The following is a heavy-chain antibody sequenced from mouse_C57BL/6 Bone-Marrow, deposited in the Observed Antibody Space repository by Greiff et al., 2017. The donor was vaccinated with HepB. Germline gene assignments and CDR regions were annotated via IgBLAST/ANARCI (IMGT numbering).Heavy chain of an antibody. J-gene: IGHJ1*03. D-gene: IGHD2-3*01. CDR3: ARRDGYYGGDWYFDV. V-gene: IGHV1-50*01. CDR2: IDPSDSYT. CDR1: GYTFTSYW. Sequence: QVQLQQSGAELVKPGASVKLSCKASGYTFTSYWMQWVKQRPGQGLEWIGEIDPSDSYTNYNQKFKGKATLTVDTSSSTAYMQRSSLTAEDSAVYYCARRDGYYGGDWYFDVWGTGTTVTVSS.